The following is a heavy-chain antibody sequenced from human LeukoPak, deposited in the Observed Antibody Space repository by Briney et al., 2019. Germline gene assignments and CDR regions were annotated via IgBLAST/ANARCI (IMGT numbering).Heavy chain of an antibody. V-gene: IGHV4-39*07. CDR1: GGSISSSSYY. CDR2: IYYSGST. D-gene: IGHD2-2*01. CDR3: ARGEAPAARVDY. Sequence: SETLSLTCTVSGGSISSSSYYWGWIRRPPGKGLEWIGSIYYSGSTYYNPSLKSRVTMSVDTSKNQFSLKLSSVTAADTAVYYCARGEAPAARVDYWGQGTLVTVSS. J-gene: IGHJ4*02.